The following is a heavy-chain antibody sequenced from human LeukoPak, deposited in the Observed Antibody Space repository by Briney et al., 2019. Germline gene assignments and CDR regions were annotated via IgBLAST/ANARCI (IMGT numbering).Heavy chain of an antibody. CDR1: GFTFSSYW. Sequence: GGSLRLSCAASGFTFSSYWMSWVRQAPGKGLEWVASIKQDGSEKYYVDSVKGRFTISRDNAKNSLYLQMNSLRAEDTAVYYCARDGPKRQIDYWGQGTLVTVSS. J-gene: IGHJ4*02. CDR2: IKQDGSEK. V-gene: IGHV3-7*01. CDR3: ARDGPKRQIDY.